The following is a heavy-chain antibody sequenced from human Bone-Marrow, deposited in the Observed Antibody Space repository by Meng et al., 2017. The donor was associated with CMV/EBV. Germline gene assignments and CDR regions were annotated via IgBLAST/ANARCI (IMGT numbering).Heavy chain of an antibody. J-gene: IGHJ2*01. V-gene: IGHV3-73*01. D-gene: IGHD3-9*01. CDR3: TRLDISTYNWYFDL. CDR1: GFTVFSKY. Sequence: GESLKISCAVSGFTVFSKYMNWVRQASGKGLEWLGRIRTEPKNFATAYSSSLQDRFIISRDDSKNTAYLQMNSLKTDDTAVYYCTRLDISTYNWYFDLWGRG. CDR2: IRTEPKNFAT.